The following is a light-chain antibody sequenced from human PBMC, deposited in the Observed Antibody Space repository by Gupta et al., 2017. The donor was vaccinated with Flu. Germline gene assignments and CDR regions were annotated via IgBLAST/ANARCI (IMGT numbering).Light chain of an antibody. Sequence: SPSSLSASVGDRVTITCQASQDIKMYLNWYQQKPGQAPKLLIYDAYTLEKGVPSRFSGRGSGTDFIFTISSLQAEDIATYYCQQYDNLPTFGQGTKVEIK. CDR1: QDIKMY. V-gene: IGKV1-33*01. CDR2: DAY. J-gene: IGKJ1*01. CDR3: QQYDNLPT.